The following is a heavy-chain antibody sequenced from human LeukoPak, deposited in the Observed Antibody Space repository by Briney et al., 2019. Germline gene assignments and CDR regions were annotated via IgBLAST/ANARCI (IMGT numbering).Heavy chain of an antibody. CDR2: IYAGDSDT. J-gene: IGHJ4*02. V-gene: IGHV5-51*01. CDR3: ARLSSSWFYPDY. D-gene: IGHD6-13*01. CDR1: GYDFTNYW. Sequence: GESLQISCKGSGYDFTNYWIGWVRQMPGEGLEWMGIIYAGDSDTRYSPSFQDQVTISVDKSISTAYLQWDSLKASDTAMYYCARLSSSWFYPDYWGQGTLVTVSS.